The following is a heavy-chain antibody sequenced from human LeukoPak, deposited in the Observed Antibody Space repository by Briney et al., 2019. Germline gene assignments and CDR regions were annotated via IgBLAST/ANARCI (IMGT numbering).Heavy chain of an antibody. Sequence: GGSLRLSCAASGFTFSSYWMHWVRQAPGKGLVWVSRINSDGSSTSYADSVKGRFTISRDNAKNTLYLQMNSLRAEDTAVYYCARVAQHKESYYDILTGYSPYYFDYWGQGTLVTVSS. D-gene: IGHD3-9*01. CDR3: ARVAQHKESYYDILTGYSPYYFDY. J-gene: IGHJ4*02. CDR2: INSDGSST. V-gene: IGHV3-74*01. CDR1: GFTFSSYW.